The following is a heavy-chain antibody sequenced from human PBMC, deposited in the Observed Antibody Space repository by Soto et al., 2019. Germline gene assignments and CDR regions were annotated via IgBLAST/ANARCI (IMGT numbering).Heavy chain of an antibody. V-gene: IGHV4-39*01. CDR3: ARTEVVSPYDYYYYYMDV. CDR2: IYYSGST. D-gene: IGHD2-15*01. J-gene: IGHJ6*03. CDR1: GGSISSSSYY. Sequence: SETLSLTCTVSGGSISSSSYYWGWIRQPPGKGLEWIGSIYYSGSTYYNPSLKSRVTISVDTSKNQFSLKLSSVTAADTAVYYCARTEVVSPYDYYYYYMDVWGKGTTVTVSS.